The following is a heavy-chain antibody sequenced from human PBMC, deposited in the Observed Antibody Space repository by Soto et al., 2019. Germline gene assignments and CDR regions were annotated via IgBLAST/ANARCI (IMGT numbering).Heavy chain of an antibody. CDR2: INAGNGNT. CDR1: GYTFTSYA. D-gene: IGHD5-12*01. Sequence: ASVKVSCKASGYTFTSYAMHWVRQAPGQRLEWMGWINAGNGNTKYSQKFQGRVTITRDTSAGTAYMELSSLRSEDTAVYYCARDRSRLRGSPGYYFDYWGQGTLVTVSS. V-gene: IGHV1-3*01. CDR3: ARDRSRLRGSPGYYFDY. J-gene: IGHJ4*02.